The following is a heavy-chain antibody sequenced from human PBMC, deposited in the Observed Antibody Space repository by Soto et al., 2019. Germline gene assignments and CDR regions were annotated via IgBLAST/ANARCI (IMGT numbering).Heavy chain of an antibody. V-gene: IGHV1-18*04. Sequence: ASVKVSCKASGYTFTSYGISWVRQAPGQGLEWMGWTSAYNGNTNYAQKLQGRVTMTTDTSTSAAYMELRSLRSDDTAVYYCARDRPHLITMIVVAQGPLFDYWGQGTLVTVSS. D-gene: IGHD3-22*01. CDR3: ARDRPHLITMIVVAQGPLFDY. J-gene: IGHJ4*02. CDR1: GYTFTSYG. CDR2: TSAYNGNT.